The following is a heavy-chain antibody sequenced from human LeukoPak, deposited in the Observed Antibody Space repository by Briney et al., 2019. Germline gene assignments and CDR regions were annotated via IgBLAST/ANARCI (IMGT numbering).Heavy chain of an antibody. J-gene: IGHJ5*02. V-gene: IGHV4-34*01. Sequence: SETLSLTCAVYGGSFSGYYWSWIRQPPGKGLEWIGEINHSGSTNYNPSLKSRVTISVDTSKNQFSLKLSSVTAADTAVYYCARQEARFLEWLTRFDPWGQGTLVTVSS. CDR2: INHSGST. CDR1: GGSFSGYY. D-gene: IGHD3-3*01. CDR3: ARQEARFLEWLTRFDP.